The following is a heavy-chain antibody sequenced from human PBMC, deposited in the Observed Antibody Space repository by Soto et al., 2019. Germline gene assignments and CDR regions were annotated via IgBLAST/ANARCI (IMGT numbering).Heavy chain of an antibody. D-gene: IGHD1-26*01. J-gene: IGHJ5*02. Sequence: DVQLVESGGGLVQPGGSLRLSCAISCFSVSSNYLSWVRQAPGKGLEWVSVHYSGGSTYYADSVQGRFTISRDKSNNTLYLQMRRVRAEDTAVYFCARHRHPRGTVGATSPLDPWGQGTHVTVSS. CDR2: HYSGGST. CDR1: CFSVSSNY. CDR3: ARHRHPRGTVGATSPLDP. V-gene: IGHV3-53*01.